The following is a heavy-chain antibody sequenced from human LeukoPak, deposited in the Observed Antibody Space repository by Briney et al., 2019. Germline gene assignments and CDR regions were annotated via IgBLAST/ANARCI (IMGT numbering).Heavy chain of an antibody. CDR2: INSDGSDR. Sequence: GGPLRLSCAASGFTFSNYWMHWVRQAPGKGLVWVSRINSDGSDRSHADSVKGRFTISRDNAKNTLYLQMNSLRVEDTAVYYCARGYRGAVPDPEGDSWGQGTLVTVSS. D-gene: IGHD6-19*01. CDR1: GFTFSNYW. V-gene: IGHV3-74*01. J-gene: IGHJ4*02. CDR3: ARGYRGAVPDPEGDS.